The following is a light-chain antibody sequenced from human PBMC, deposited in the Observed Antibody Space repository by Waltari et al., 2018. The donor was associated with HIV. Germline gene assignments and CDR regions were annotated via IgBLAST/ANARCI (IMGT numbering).Light chain of an antibody. CDR3: QQTFSPPRT. Sequence: DISMTHPPSSLSAPVGDRTPHPCRATQNIVTYLTWYHPSPGKAPTRLIFGASTLQDGVTSRFSGRGSETEVTLSIAGLQPEDFGTYSCQQTFSPPRTFGPGT. J-gene: IGKJ2*01. V-gene: IGKV1-39*01. CDR2: GAS. CDR1: QNIVTY.